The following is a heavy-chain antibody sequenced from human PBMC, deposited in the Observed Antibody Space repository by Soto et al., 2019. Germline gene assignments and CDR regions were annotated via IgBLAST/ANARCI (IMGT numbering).Heavy chain of an antibody. CDR2: IYYSGST. D-gene: IGHD3-10*01. J-gene: IGHJ3*02. CDR3: GREFRAFYYGSGIIAFDI. Sequence: PSETLSLTCTVSGGSISSYYWSWIRQPPGKGLEWIGYIYYSGSTNYNPSLKSRVTISVDTSKNQFSLKLSSVTAADTAVYYCGREFRAFYYGSGIIAFDIWGQGTMVTVSS. V-gene: IGHV4-59*01. CDR1: GGSISSYY.